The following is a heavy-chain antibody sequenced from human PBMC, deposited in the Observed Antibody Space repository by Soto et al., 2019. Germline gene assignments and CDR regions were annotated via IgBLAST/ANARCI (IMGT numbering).Heavy chain of an antibody. CDR1: GFTLSSHW. Sequence: GGSLRLSCAASGFTLSSHWMHWVRLATGKGLVWVSHINPDGRSTAYADSVEGRFTISRDNARNTLYLQMNSLRAEDTAVYFCTRRGVPAATVYHMDVWGKGTTVTVSS. J-gene: IGHJ6*03. CDR2: INPDGRST. CDR3: TRRGVPAATVYHMDV. D-gene: IGHD2-2*01. V-gene: IGHV3-74*01.